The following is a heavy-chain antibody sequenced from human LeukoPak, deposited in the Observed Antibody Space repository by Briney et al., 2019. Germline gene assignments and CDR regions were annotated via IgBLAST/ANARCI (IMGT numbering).Heavy chain of an antibody. CDR2: IYSGGST. CDR3: ARGRITMVRGVINGYGMDV. J-gene: IGHJ6*02. D-gene: IGHD3-10*01. CDR1: GFTVSSNY. Sequence: GRSLRLSCAASGFTVSSNYMSWVRQAPGKGLEWVSVIYSGGSTYYADSVKGRFTISRDNSKNTLYLQMNSLRAEDTAVYYCARGRITMVRGVINGYGMDVWGQGTTVTVSS. V-gene: IGHV3-66*01.